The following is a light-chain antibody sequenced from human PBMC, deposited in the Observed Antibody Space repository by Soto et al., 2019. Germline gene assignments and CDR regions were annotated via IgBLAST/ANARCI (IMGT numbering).Light chain of an antibody. Sequence: EIMLTQSPLSLPVTPGEPASISCRSSQNLLHSNGYNYLNWYLQKPGQSPQLLIYLGSNRASGVPDRFSGSGSGTDFTLTINRVEAEDVGLYFCAQGLATPFTFGGGTKVDIK. CDR3: AQGLATPFT. V-gene: IGKV2-28*01. J-gene: IGKJ4*01. CDR2: LGS. CDR1: QNLLHSNGYNY.